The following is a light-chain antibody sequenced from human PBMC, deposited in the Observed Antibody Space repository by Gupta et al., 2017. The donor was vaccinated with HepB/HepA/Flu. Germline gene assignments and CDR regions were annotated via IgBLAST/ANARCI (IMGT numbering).Light chain of an antibody. CDR1: QSLVHSNGDTY. J-gene: IGKJ2*01. Sequence: DFELTQTPLSSPVALGQPASISCRSGQSLVHSNGDTYLSWLQQRPGQPPRLLIYKSSNRGSGVPDRFSGSGAGTDFTLKISRVEAEDVGVYYCRQAKRFPNTFGQGTKMDIK. V-gene: IGKV2-24*01. CDR3: RQAKRFPNT. CDR2: KSS.